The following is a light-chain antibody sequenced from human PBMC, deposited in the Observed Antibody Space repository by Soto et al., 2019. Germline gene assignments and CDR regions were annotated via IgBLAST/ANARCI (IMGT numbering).Light chain of an antibody. Sequence: DIVMTQSPDSLAVSLGERATINCKSSQSVLYNSNNKNYLAWYQQKPGHTPKLLIYWASMRESGVPDRFSGSGSGTDFTLTISSLQAEDVAVYYCQQYYSIPYTFGQGTKLEIK. J-gene: IGKJ2*01. CDR2: WAS. CDR1: QSVLYNSNNKNY. CDR3: QQYYSIPYT. V-gene: IGKV4-1*01.